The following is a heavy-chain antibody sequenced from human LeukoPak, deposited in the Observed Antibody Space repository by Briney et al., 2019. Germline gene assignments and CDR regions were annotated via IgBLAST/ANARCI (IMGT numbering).Heavy chain of an antibody. V-gene: IGHV3-33*01. CDR3: ARGGQYSSGWYVFDY. Sequence: PGGSLRLSCVASGFTFSSYGMHWVRQAPGKGLEWVAVIWYDGSNKYYVDSVKGRFTISRDNSKNTLYLQMNSLRAEDTAVYYCARGGQYSSGWYVFDYWGQGTLVTVSS. CDR1: GFTFSSYG. CDR2: IWYDGSNK. D-gene: IGHD6-19*01. J-gene: IGHJ4*02.